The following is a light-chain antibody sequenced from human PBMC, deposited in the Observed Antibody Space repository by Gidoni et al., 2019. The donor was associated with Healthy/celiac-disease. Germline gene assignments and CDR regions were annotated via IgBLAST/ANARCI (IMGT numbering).Light chain of an antibody. CDR2: AAS. J-gene: IGKJ3*01. CDR3: QQSYSTPFT. Sequence: DIQMTQSPSSLSASVGHRVTITCRASQSISSYLNWYQQKPGKAPKLLIYAASSLKSGVPSRFSGSGSGTDFTLTISRLQPDDFATYYCQQSYSTPFTFGPGTKVDIK. CDR1: QSISSY. V-gene: IGKV1-39*01.